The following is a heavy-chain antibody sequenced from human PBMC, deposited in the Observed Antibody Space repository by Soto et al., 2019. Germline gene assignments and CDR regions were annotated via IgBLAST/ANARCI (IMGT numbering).Heavy chain of an antibody. J-gene: IGHJ4*02. V-gene: IGHV3-48*03. CDR3: ARVIRSSGWYWIDY. Sequence: EVQLVESGGGLVQPGGSLRLSCSASGFIFSSYEMNWIRQAPGKGLEWVSYISSSATIIYYADSVKGRFTISRDNAKNSLYLHMNSLRAEDTAVYYCARVIRSSGWYWIDYWGQGTLVTVSS. D-gene: IGHD6-19*01. CDR1: GFIFSSYE. CDR2: ISSSATII.